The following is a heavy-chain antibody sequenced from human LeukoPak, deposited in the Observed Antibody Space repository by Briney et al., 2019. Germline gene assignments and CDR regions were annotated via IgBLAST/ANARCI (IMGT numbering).Heavy chain of an antibody. CDR1: GGSISSYY. D-gene: IGHD3-3*01. V-gene: IGHV4-59*01. CDR3: ARDSDFWSHRGYYGMDV. CDR2: TYYSGST. Sequence: SETLSLTCTVSGGSISSYYWSWIRQPPGKGLEWIGYTYYSGSTNYNPSLKSRVTISVDTSKNQFSLKLSSVTAADTAVYYCARDSDFWSHRGYYGMDVWGQGTTVTVSS. J-gene: IGHJ6*02.